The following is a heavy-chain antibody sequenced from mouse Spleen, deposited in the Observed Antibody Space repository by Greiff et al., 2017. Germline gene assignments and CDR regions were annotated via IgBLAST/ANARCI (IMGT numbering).Heavy chain of an antibody. J-gene: IGHJ2*01. CDR3: ARDCLDY. V-gene: IGHV5-16*01. Sequence: VQLKESEGGLVQPGSSMKLSCTASGFTFSDYYMAWVRQVPEKGLEWVANINYDGSSTYYLDSLKSRFIISRDNAKNILYLQMSSLKSEDTATYYCARDCLDYWGQGTTLTVSS. CDR2: INYDGSST. CDR1: GFTFSDYY.